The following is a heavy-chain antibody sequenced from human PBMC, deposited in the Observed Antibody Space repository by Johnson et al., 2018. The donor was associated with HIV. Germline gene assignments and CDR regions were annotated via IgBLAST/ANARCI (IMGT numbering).Heavy chain of an antibody. CDR1: GFTFSSYG. Sequence: QVQLVESGGGVVQPGRSLRLSCAASGFTFSSYGMHWVRQAPGKGLEWVAVISYDGSNKYYADSVRGRFTISRDNAKNSLYLQMNSLRAEDTAVYYCARGYSSGSYQAFDIWGQGTMVTVSS. CDR2: ISYDGSNK. J-gene: IGHJ3*02. V-gene: IGHV3-30*03. D-gene: IGHD6-19*01. CDR3: ARGYSSGSYQAFDI.